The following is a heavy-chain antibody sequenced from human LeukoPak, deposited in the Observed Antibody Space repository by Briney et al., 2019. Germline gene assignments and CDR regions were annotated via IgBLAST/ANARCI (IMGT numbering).Heavy chain of an antibody. CDR1: GGSISSGGYY. V-gene: IGHV4-30-2*01. J-gene: IGHJ3*02. Sequence: SQTLSLTCTVSGGSISSGGYYWSWIRQPPGKGLEWIGYIYDSGSTHYNPSLKSRVTISVDRSKNQFSLKLLSVTAADTAVYYCAREVVTPTGDAFDIWGQGTMVTVSS. CDR3: AREVVTPTGDAFDI. CDR2: IYDSGST. D-gene: IGHD4-23*01.